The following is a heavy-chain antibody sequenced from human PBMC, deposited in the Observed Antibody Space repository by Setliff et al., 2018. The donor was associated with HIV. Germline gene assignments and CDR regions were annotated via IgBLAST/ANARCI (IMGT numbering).Heavy chain of an antibody. V-gene: IGHV1-69*13. D-gene: IGHD6-19*01. CDR1: GGTCSSDG. CDR2: VIPLFGTE. CDR3: PRPAVLISTDYYYYMDV. Sequence: GASVKVSCKSSGGTCSSDGVTWVRPAPGQGLEWMGGVIPLFGTEKVAQKCQGSVTMTADETTNTAYMELISLRSEDTAIYYCPRPAVLISTDYYYYMDVWGQGTTVTVSS. J-gene: IGHJ6*02.